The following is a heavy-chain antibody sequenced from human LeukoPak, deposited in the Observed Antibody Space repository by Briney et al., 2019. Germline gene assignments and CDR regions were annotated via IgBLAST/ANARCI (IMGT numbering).Heavy chain of an antibody. CDR3: TTPPNYLDL. V-gene: IGHV3-15*01. CDR2: IKSKIDGGTT. J-gene: IGHJ2*01. Sequence: GGSLRLSCAASGFTFTNALMSWVRHAPGKGLEWVGRIKSKIDGGTTDYAAPVNGRFTISRDDSKNTLYLQMNSLKTEDTAIYYCTTPPNYLDLWGRGTLITVSS. CDR1: GFTFTNAL.